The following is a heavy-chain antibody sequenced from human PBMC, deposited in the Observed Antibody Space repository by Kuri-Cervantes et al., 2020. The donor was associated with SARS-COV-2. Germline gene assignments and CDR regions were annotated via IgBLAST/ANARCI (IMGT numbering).Heavy chain of an antibody. Sequence: GESLKISCAASGFTFSDYYMSWIRQAPGKGLEWVSYISSSGSSIYYADSVKGRFTISRGNAKNSLYLQMNSLRAEDTAVYYCARDGLFSAFDIWGQGTMVTVSS. CDR2: ISSSGSSI. CDR3: ARDGLFSAFDI. J-gene: IGHJ3*02. CDR1: GFTFSDYY. V-gene: IGHV3-11*04.